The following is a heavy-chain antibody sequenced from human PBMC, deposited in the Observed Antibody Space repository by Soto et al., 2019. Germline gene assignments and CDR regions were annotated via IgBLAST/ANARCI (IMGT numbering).Heavy chain of an antibody. CDR2: INPNSGVT. D-gene: IGHD5-12*01. Sequence: ASVKVSCKASGDRLTDCYMHWVRQAPGQGLEWMGWINPNSGVTKYAQKFQGWVTMTRDTSIRTVYMQLSRLGFDDTTIYYCARESGGATATLDYYYFYMDVWGTGITVTVSS. J-gene: IGHJ6*03. V-gene: IGHV1-2*04. CDR1: GDRLTDCY. CDR3: ARESGGATATLDYYYFYMDV.